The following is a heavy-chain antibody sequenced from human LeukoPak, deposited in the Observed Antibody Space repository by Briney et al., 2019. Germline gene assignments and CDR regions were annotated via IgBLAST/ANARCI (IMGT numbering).Heavy chain of an antibody. CDR2: ISWNSGSL. CDR1: GFTFDDYA. CDR3: AKDRGSGWYGIDY. V-gene: IGHV3-9*01. Sequence: AGRSLRLSCAASGFTFDDYAMHWVRQAPGKGLEWVSGISWNSGSLAYADSVKGRSTISRDNAKNSLYLQMNSLRTEDTALYYCAKDRGSGWYGIDYWGQGTLVTVSS. J-gene: IGHJ4*02. D-gene: IGHD6-19*01.